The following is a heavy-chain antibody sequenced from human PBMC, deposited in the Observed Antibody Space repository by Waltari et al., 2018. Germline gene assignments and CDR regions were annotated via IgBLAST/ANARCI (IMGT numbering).Heavy chain of an antibody. D-gene: IGHD2-2*01. V-gene: IGHV1-69*02. CDR1: GGTFSSSP. J-gene: IGHJ6*02. CDR2: IIPILGIA. Sequence: QVQLVQSGAEVKKPGSSVTVSCKASGGTFSSSPISWVRQAPAQGLEWMGRIIPILGIANDAQKFQGRVTITADKSTSTAYMELSSLRSEDTAVYYCARNVGYQRSGYYYGMDVWGQGTTVTVSS. CDR3: ARNVGYQRSGYYYGMDV.